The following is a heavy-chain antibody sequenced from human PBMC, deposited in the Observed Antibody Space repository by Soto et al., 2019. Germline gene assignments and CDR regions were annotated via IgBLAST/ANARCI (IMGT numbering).Heavy chain of an antibody. D-gene: IGHD1-20*01. J-gene: IGHJ6*03. CDR2: INHSGST. Sequence: SETLSLTCAVYGGSFSGYYWSWIRQPPGKGLEWIGEINHSGSTNYNPSLKSRVTISVETSKNQFSLKLSSVTAADTAVYYCARGRRSHYKSRDYYYYYMDVWGKGTTVTVSS. V-gene: IGHV4-34*01. CDR1: GGSFSGYY. CDR3: ARGRRSHYKSRDYYYYYMDV.